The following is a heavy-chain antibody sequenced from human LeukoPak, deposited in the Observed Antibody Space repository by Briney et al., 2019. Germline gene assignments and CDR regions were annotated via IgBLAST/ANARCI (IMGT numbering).Heavy chain of an antibody. V-gene: IGHV1-69*04. D-gene: IGHD3-10*01. Sequence: GSSVKVSCKASGGTFSSYAISWVRQAPGQGLEWMGRIIPIFGIANYAQKFQGRVTITADKSTSTAYMELSSLRSEDTAVYYCARDPYYYGSGSPLNDLYFDLWGRGTLVTVSS. CDR2: IIPIFGIA. CDR1: GGTFSSYA. CDR3: ARDPYYYGSGSPLNDLYFDL. J-gene: IGHJ2*01.